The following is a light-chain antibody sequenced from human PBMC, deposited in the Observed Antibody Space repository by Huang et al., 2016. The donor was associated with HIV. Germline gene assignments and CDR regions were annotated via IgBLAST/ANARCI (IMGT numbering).Light chain of an antibody. V-gene: IGKV1-33*01. CDR1: QGVGRD. J-gene: IGKJ5*01. CDR3: QVLES. Sequence: IHVTQSPSSLSVSAGDRVTINCQTSQGVGRDLHWYQHKPGRAPKLLIRHASSVEDGVPSRCSGTEFHTSFNLTINDLQSDDIATYYCQVLESFGRGSRLDFK. CDR2: HAS.